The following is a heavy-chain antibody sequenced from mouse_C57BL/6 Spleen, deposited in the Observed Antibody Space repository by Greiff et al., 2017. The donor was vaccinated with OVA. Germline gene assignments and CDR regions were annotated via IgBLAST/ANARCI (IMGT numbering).Heavy chain of an antibody. D-gene: IGHD3-2*02. CDR3: ARRDSSGYGYYFDY. J-gene: IGHJ2*01. CDR1: GYAFSSSW. CDR2: IYPGDGDT. V-gene: IGHV1-82*01. Sequence: QVQLQQSGPELVKPGASVKISCKASGYAFSSSWMNWVKQRPGKGLEWIGRIYPGDGDTNDNGKFKGKATLTADKSSSTAYMQLSSLTSEDSAVYFCARRDSSGYGYYFDYWGQGTTLTVSS.